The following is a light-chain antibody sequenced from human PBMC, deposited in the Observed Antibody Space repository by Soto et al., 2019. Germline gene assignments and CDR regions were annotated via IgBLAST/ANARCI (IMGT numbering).Light chain of an antibody. V-gene: IGLV2-11*01. CDR3: CSYTGSYTFV. CDR1: SSDIGGYYY. J-gene: IGLJ2*01. Sequence: QSALTQPRSVSGSPGQSVTISCTGTSSDIGGYYYVSWYQQHPGKAPKLMVYAVTKRPSGVPDRFSGSKSGNTASLTITGLQAEDEADYYCCSYTGSYTFVFGGGTKLTV. CDR2: AVT.